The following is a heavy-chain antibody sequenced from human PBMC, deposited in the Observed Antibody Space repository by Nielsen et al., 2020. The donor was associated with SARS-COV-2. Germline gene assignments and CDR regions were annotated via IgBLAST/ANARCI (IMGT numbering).Heavy chain of an antibody. V-gene: IGHV3-23*01. Sequence: GGSLRLSCAASGFTFSGYTMSWVRQVPGKGLEWVSSISGGGDSAYYADSVRGRFAISRDNAQSSLYLQMNSLRVEDTALYYCARGYLAAPYYYGMDVWGQGTKVTVSS. D-gene: IGHD6-13*01. J-gene: IGHJ6*02. CDR2: ISGGGDSA. CDR1: GFTFSGYT. CDR3: ARGYLAAPYYYGMDV.